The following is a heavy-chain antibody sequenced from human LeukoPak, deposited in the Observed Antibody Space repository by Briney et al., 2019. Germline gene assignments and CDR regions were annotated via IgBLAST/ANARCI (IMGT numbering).Heavy chain of an antibody. Sequence: GASVKVSCKASGGTFSSYAISWVRQAPGQGLEWMGGIIPIFGTANYAQKFQGRVTITADESTSTAYMELSSLRSEDTAVYYCATGTDDYYYYGMDVWGQGTTVTVSS. D-gene: IGHD1-14*01. CDR1: GGTFSSYA. CDR2: IIPIFGTA. J-gene: IGHJ6*02. CDR3: ATGTDDYYYYGMDV. V-gene: IGHV1-69*13.